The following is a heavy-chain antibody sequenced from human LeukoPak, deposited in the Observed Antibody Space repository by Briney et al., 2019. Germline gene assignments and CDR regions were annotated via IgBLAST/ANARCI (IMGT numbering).Heavy chain of an antibody. CDR2: ISYDGSNK. J-gene: IGHJ6*03. Sequence: GRSLRLSCAASGFTFSSYGMHWVRQAPGKGLEWVAVISYDGSNKYYADSVKGRFTISRDNSKNTLYLQMNSLRAEDTAVYYCAKQLFYYYYMDVWGKGTTVTISS. D-gene: IGHD6-6*01. V-gene: IGHV3-30*18. CDR1: GFTFSSYG. CDR3: AKQLFYYYYMDV.